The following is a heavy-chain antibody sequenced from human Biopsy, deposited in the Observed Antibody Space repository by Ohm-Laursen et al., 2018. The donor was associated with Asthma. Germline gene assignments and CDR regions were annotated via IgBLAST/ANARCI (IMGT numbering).Heavy chain of an antibody. Sequence: SVKVSCKVSGGTFSSYAISWVRQAPGQGLEWMGGIIPIFGAANCAQKFQGRVTITADESTSTAYMELSSLRSEDTAVYYCARASYDILTGYYNYFDYWGQGTLVTVSS. CDR2: IIPIFGAA. J-gene: IGHJ4*02. D-gene: IGHD3-9*01. CDR3: ARASYDILTGYYNYFDY. V-gene: IGHV1-69*13. CDR1: GGTFSSYA.